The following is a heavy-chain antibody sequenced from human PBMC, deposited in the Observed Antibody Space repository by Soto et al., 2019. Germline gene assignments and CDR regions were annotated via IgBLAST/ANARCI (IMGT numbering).Heavy chain of an antibody. V-gene: IGHV3-23*01. Sequence: GGSLRLSCAAAGFNLSSSAMSCFRPAPGKGLEWVSAISGSGGSTYYADSVKGRFTISRDNSKNTLYLQMNSLRAEDTAVYYCAKDLSVTLYYMDVWGKGTTVTVSS. D-gene: IGHD4-17*01. J-gene: IGHJ6*03. CDR2: ISGSGGST. CDR1: GFNLSSSA. CDR3: AKDLSVTLYYMDV.